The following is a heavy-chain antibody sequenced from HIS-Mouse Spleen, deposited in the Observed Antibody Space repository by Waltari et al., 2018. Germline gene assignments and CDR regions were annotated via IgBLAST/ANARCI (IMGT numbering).Heavy chain of an antibody. J-gene: IGHJ2*01. CDR3: AREIPYSSSWYDWYFDL. V-gene: IGHV4-39*07. CDR1: GRPIRSSSYY. CDR2: IYYSGST. D-gene: IGHD6-13*01. Sequence: QLQLQESGPGLVKPSETLSLTCTVPGRPIRSSSYYWGWTRQPPGKGLEWIGSIYYSGSTYYNPSLKSRVTISVDTSKNQFSLKLSSVTAADTAVYYCAREIPYSSSWYDWYFDLWGRGTLVTVSS.